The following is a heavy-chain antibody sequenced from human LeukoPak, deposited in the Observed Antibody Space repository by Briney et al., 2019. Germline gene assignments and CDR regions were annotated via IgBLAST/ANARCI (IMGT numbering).Heavy chain of an antibody. Sequence: ASVRVSCKASGYTFTEYYMQWVRQAPGEGVEWMGWINPNEGDTNYAKKFQGRVTMTRDTSISTAHMEVSRLRSDDTAVYYCARANFLYCSSSTCLFDYWGQGTLVTVSS. D-gene: IGHD2-2*01. CDR2: INPNEGDT. J-gene: IGHJ4*02. V-gene: IGHV1-2*02. CDR3: ARANFLYCSSSTCLFDY. CDR1: GYTFTEYY.